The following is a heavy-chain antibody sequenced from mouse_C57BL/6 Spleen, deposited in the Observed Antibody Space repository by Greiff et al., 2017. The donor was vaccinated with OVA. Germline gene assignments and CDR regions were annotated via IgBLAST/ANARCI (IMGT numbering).Heavy chain of an antibody. D-gene: IGHD1-1*01. CDR3: AKIYYYGSSYYYAMDY. Sequence: EVKLMESGGGLVKPGGSLKLSCAASGFTFSDYGLHWVRQAPEKGLEWVTYISSGSSTIYYADTVKGRFTISRDNAKNTLFLQMTSLRSEDTAMYYCAKIYYYGSSYYYAMDYWGQGTSVTVSS. V-gene: IGHV5-17*01. J-gene: IGHJ4*01. CDR1: GFTFSDYG. CDR2: ISSGSSTI.